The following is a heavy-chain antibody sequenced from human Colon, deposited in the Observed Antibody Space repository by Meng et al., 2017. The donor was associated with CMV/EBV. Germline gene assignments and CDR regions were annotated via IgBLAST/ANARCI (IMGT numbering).Heavy chain of an antibody. CDR3: VRQTKSGSFYFDN. J-gene: IGHJ4*02. CDR1: GYIFTDYG. V-gene: IGHV1-18*03. Sequence: CKASGYIFTDYGINWVRQAPGQGLEWMGWINPYNGNIDYAQKFHGRVTLTTDTSTATAYMELRGLRSDDMAVYYCVRQTKSGSFYFDNWGQGTLVTVSS. D-gene: IGHD1-26*01. CDR2: INPYNGNI.